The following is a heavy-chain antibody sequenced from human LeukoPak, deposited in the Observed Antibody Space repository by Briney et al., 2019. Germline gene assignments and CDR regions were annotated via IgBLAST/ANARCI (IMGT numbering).Heavy chain of an antibody. CDR3: ARDSSMLRGPLVIYYFDF. J-gene: IGHJ4*02. D-gene: IGHD3-10*01. CDR1: DFSFITYA. CDR2: ISGGGDAT. V-gene: IGHV3-23*01. Sequence: PGGSLRLSCAASDFSFITYAMSWVRQAPGKGLEWVSPISGGGDATYYADSVKGRFTISRDNSKNTLYLQMNSLRVEDTAVYYCARDSSMLRGPLVIYYFDFWGQGTLVTVSS.